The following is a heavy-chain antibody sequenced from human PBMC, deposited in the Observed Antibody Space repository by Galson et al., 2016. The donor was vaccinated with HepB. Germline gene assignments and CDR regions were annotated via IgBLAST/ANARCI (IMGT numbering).Heavy chain of an antibody. V-gene: IGHV3-43*01. J-gene: IGHJ6*02. D-gene: IGHD3-9*01. CDR2: ISWDGGST. CDR1: GFTFDDYT. CDR3: AKDRRSGRTDYYYYTYYYYGMYV. Sequence: SLRLSCAASGFTFDDYTMHWVRQAPGKGLEWVSLISWDGGSTYYADSVKGRFTISRDNSKNSLYLQMNSLRTEDTALYYCAKDRRSGRTDYYYYTYYYYGMYVWGQGATVTVSS.